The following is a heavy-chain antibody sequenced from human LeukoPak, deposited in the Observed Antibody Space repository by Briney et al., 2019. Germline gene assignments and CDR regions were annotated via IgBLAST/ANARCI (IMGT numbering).Heavy chain of an antibody. CDR3: ARCYTYGTTWFGGLDV. J-gene: IGHJ6*02. V-gene: IGHV3-23*01. D-gene: IGHD3-10*01. CDR1: GLTFSSSA. Sequence: GGSLRLSCAASGLTFSSSAMTWVRQVLGKGLEWVSTTGVSGSYYADSVKGRFTISRDNSKNTLYLQMNSLRAEDTAVYYCARCYTYGTTWFGGLDVWGQGTTVTVSS. CDR2: TGVSGS.